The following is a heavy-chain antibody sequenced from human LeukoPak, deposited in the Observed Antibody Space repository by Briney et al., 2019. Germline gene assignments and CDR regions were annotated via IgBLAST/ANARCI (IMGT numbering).Heavy chain of an antibody. CDR2: VYYTGTT. CDR1: GGSFTGYY. V-gene: IGHV4-59*01. D-gene: IGHD1-26*01. Sequence: SETLSLTCAVSGGSFTGYYWNWIRQPRGKSLQYIGYVYYTGTTNYNPSLQSRVTISLDTSKNQFSLKLTSVTTADTAIYYCARASSGSRLTDLWGQGTLVTVSS. CDR3: ARASSGSRLTDL. J-gene: IGHJ4*02.